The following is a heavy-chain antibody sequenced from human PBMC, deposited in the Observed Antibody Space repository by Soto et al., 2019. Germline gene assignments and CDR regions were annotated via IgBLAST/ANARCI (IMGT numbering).Heavy chain of an antibody. V-gene: IGHV3-30*18. D-gene: IGHD3-22*01. CDR2: ISYDGSNK. CDR1: GFTFSSYG. J-gene: IGHJ4*02. Sequence: QPGGSLRLSCAASGFTFSSYGMHWVRQAPGKGLEWVAVISYDGSNKYYADSVKGRFTISRDNSKNTLYLQMNSLRAEDTAVYYCAKDNLVVMTFDYWGQGTLVTVSS. CDR3: AKDNLVVMTFDY.